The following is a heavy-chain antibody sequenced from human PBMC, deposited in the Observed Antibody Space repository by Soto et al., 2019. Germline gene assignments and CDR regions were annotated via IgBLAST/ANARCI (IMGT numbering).Heavy chain of an antibody. D-gene: IGHD1-1*01. CDR1: GFNFSSYS. V-gene: IGHV3-21*01. CDR2: ISSSSSYI. Sequence: EVQLVESGGGLVKPGGSLRLSCAASGFNFSSYSMNWVRQAPGKGLEWVSSISSSSSYIYYADSLKGRFTISRDNAKNSLYLQMNSLRAEDTAVYYCARGYGYYYDMAVWGQGTTVTVSS. J-gene: IGHJ6*02. CDR3: ARGYGYYYDMAV.